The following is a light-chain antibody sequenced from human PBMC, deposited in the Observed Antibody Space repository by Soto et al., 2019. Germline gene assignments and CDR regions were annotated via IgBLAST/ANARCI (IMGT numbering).Light chain of an antibody. Sequence: EIVLTQSPGTLSLSPGERATLSCRASQSVSSSYLAWYQQKPGQAPRLLIYGASSRATGIPDRFSGSGSGTDFTLTITILEPEDFAVYYCQQRSNWPPESTFGQGTLLEI. V-gene: IGKV3D-20*02. CDR1: QSVSSSY. CDR3: QQRSNWPPEST. J-gene: IGKJ5*01. CDR2: GAS.